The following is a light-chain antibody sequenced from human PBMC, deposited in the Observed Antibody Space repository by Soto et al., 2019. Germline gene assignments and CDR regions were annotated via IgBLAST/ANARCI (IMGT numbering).Light chain of an antibody. CDR1: SSDIGGHNY. CDR3: SSYTSRGV. V-gene: IGLV2-14*01. J-gene: IGLJ1*01. CDR2: EVS. Sequence: QSVLTQPASVSGSPGQSITISCTGTSSDIGGHNYVSWYQHHPGEAPKLIIYEVSDRPSGVFHRFSGSKSGNTASLTISGLQAEDQADYYSSSYTSRGVFGPGTKVTVL.